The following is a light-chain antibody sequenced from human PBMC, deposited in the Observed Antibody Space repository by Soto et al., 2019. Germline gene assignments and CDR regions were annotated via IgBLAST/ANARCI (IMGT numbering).Light chain of an antibody. J-gene: IGLJ1*01. V-gene: IGLV2-14*01. CDR1: SSDVGYYNY. CDR3: SSYTTGSTYV. Sequence: QSVLAQPASVSGSPGQSITISCTGTSSDVGYYNYVSWYQQHPGKAPKLMIFEVSNRPSGVSNRFSGSKSGSTASLTISGLQAEDEADYYCSSYTTGSTYVFGPGTQLTVL. CDR2: EVS.